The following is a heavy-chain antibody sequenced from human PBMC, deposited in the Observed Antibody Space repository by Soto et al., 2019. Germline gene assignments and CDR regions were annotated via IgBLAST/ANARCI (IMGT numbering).Heavy chain of an antibody. J-gene: IGHJ5*01. V-gene: IGHV4-31*03. CDR2: IYYSGST. CDR1: GGSISSGGYY. D-gene: IGHD3-22*01. CDR3: ARGRYYYDSTGSPTYDS. Sequence: PSETLSLTCTVSGGSISSGGYYWSWIRQHPEKGLEWIGYIYYSGSTYYTPSLKSRVTISRDTSKNQFSLKLSSVTAADTAVYYCARGRYYYDSTGSPTYDSRAQRTPVTVSS.